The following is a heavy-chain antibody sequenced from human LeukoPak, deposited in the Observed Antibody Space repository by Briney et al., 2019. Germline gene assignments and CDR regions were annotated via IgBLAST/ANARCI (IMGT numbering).Heavy chain of an antibody. J-gene: IGHJ4*02. CDR3: AKDRGLDSSGYPSDY. Sequence: GGSLRLSCAASGFTFSSYAMSRVRQAPGKGLEWVSAISGSGGSTYYADSVKGRFTISRDNSKNTLYLQMNSLRAEDTAVYYCAKDRGLDSSGYPSDYWGQGTLVTVSS. V-gene: IGHV3-23*01. CDR2: ISGSGGST. D-gene: IGHD3-22*01. CDR1: GFTFSSYA.